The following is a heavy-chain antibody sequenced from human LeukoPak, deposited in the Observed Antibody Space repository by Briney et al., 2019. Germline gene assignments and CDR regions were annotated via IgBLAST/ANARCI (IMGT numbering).Heavy chain of an antibody. CDR3: ARGGITMVRGVVPYNWFDP. Sequence: ASVKVSCKASGYPFTGYYLHWVRQAPGQGLEWMGWINPNSGFTNYAQKFQGRVTMTRDTSISTAYMEPSRPRSDDTAVYYCARGGITMVRGVVPYNWFDPWGQGTLVIVSS. CDR1: GYPFTGYY. J-gene: IGHJ5*02. D-gene: IGHD3-10*01. V-gene: IGHV1-2*02. CDR2: INPNSGFT.